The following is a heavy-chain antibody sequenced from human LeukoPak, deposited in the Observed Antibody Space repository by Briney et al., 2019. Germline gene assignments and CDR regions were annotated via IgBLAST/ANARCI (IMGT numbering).Heavy chain of an antibody. J-gene: IGHJ4*02. CDR2: IYYSGST. CDR3: ARGSTQQLWSQTLLYYFDY. V-gene: IGHV4-59*01. D-gene: IGHD5-18*01. Sequence: PSETLSLTCTVSGGSISSYYWSWIRQPPGKGLEWIGYIYYSGSTNYNPSLKSRVTILVDTSKNQFSLKLSSVTAADTAVYYCARGSTQQLWSQTLLYYFDYWGQGTLVTVSS. CDR1: GGSISSYY.